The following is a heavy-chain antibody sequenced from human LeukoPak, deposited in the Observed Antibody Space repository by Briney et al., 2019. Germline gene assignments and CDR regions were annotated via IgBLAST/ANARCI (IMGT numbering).Heavy chain of an antibody. CDR1: GYTFINYY. D-gene: IGHD5-24*01. CDR2: INPSGGST. Sequence: ASVKLSCEASGYTFINYYIHWVRQAPGQGLEWMGIINPSGGSTTYAQKFQGRVTMTRDTSTSTVYMELSSLRSDDTAVYYCARGGKGNADGYNQALDYWGQGTLVTVSS. J-gene: IGHJ4*02. CDR3: ARGGKGNADGYNQALDY. V-gene: IGHV1-46*01.